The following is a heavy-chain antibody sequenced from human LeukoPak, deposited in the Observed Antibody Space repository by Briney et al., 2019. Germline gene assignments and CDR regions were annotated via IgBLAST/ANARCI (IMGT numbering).Heavy chain of an antibody. D-gene: IGHD1-14*01. CDR3: ARSSMTTPFDY. CDR2: IRNKANSYAT. CDR1: GFTFSGSA. V-gene: IGHV3-73*01. Sequence: GESLRLSCAASGFTFSGSAMHWVRQASGKGLEWVGRIRNKANSYATAYSASVKGRFTISRDDSKNTAYLQMNSLKTEDTAVYYCARSSMTTPFDYWGQGALVTVSS. J-gene: IGHJ4*02.